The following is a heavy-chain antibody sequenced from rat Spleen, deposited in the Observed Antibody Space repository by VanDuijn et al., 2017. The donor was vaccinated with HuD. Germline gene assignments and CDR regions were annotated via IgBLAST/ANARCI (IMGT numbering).Heavy chain of an antibody. V-gene: IGHV5S23*01. J-gene: IGHJ1*01. CDR3: VRLLGAPDWYFDF. Sequence: EVQLVESDGGLVQPGRSLKLSCAASGFTYSNYVMAWVSQAPTKGLEWVASISTGGGNTYYRGSGKGRFTISRDNAKSTLYLQMDSLRSEDTATYYCVRLLGAPDWYFDFWGPGTMVTVSS. D-gene: IGHD5-1*01. CDR2: ISTGGGNT. CDR1: GFTYSNYV.